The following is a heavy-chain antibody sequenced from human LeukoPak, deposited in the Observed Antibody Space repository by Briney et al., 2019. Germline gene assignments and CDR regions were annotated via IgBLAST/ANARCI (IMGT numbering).Heavy chain of an antibody. CDR3: ARQFALTCFDP. V-gene: IGHV4-59*08. D-gene: IGHD3-16*01. CDR1: AGSISSYY. J-gene: IGHJ5*02. CDR2: ISDSGRT. Sequence: SETLSLTCPVSAGSISSYYWSWVRQPPAKGLEWIGYISDSGRTNDHRSVKSRVSIDENASKNQLPLKLTTVTAADTGVYYCARQFALTCFDPWGQGTQVTVSS.